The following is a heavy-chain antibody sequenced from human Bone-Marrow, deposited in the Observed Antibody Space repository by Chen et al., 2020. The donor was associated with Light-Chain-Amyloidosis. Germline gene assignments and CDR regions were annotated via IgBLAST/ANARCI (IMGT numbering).Heavy chain of an antibody. CDR3: ARRRDGYNFDY. V-gene: IGHV5-51*01. CDR1: GYTFPNYW. D-gene: IGHD5-12*01. J-gene: IGHJ4*02. Sequence: EVQLEQSGQEVKKPGESMQISCKGSGYTFPNYWIGWVRQMPGKGLEWMGVIYPDDSDARYSPSFEGQVTISADKSITTAYLQWRSLKASDTAMYYCARRRDGYNFDYWGQGTLVTVSS. CDR2: IYPDDSDA.